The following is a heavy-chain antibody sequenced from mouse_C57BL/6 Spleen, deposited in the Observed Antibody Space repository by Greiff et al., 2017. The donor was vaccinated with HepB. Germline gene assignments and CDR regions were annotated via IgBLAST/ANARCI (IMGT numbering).Heavy chain of an antibody. D-gene: IGHD3-2*02. J-gene: IGHJ2*01. CDR3: TRSDSSGYDS. Sequence: VQLQQSGAELVRPGASVTLSCKASGYTFTDYEMHWVKQTPVHGLEWIGAIDPETGGTAYNQKFKGKAILTADKSSSTAYMELRSLTSEDSAVYYCTRSDSSGYDSWGQGTTLTVSS. CDR1: GYTFTDYE. V-gene: IGHV1-15*01. CDR2: IDPETGGT.